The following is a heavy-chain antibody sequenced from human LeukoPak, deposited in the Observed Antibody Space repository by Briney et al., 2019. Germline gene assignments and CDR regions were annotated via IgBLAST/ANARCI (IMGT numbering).Heavy chain of an antibody. Sequence: GGTLRLSCAASGFTFSSYGMSWVRQAPGKGLEWVSGISGSGGSTYYADSVKGRFTISRDNSKNTLYLQMNSLRAEDTAVYYCAKRIAVAGSKGVDYWGQGTLVTVSS. CDR3: AKRIAVAGSKGVDY. J-gene: IGHJ4*02. CDR1: GFTFSSYG. V-gene: IGHV3-23*01. CDR2: ISGSGGST. D-gene: IGHD6-19*01.